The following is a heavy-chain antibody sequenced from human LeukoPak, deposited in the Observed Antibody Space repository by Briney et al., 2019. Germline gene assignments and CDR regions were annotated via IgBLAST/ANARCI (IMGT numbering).Heavy chain of an antibody. J-gene: IGHJ4*02. V-gene: IGHV3-9*01. D-gene: IGHD1-26*01. CDR3: ARDSTIVV. Sequence: HTGGSLRLSCGTSGFTFDNYAMHWVRQAPGKGLEWVSGITWNSGTVAYADSVRGRFTISRDSAKRSLYLQMENLRSEDTAFYYCARDSTIVVWGQGTLVTVSS. CDR1: GFTFDNYA. CDR2: ITWNSGTV.